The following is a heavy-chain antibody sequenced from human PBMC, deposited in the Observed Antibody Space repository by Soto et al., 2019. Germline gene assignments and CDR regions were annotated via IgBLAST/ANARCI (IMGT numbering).Heavy chain of an antibody. V-gene: IGHV1-69*08. CDR2: IVPTLRLT. CDR1: GDTSTIYT. J-gene: IGHJ5*02. CDR3: ATEKYGAGRVGVYP. D-gene: IGHD2-8*01. Sequence: QVQLVQSGAEVKKPGSSLKVSCETSGDTSTIYTITWVRQAPGQGLQRMGRIVPTLRLTNYAQEFEARLTITADTSTTTAHMELSSLTSEDTAAYYCATEKYGAGRVGVYPWGQGTTVTLSS.